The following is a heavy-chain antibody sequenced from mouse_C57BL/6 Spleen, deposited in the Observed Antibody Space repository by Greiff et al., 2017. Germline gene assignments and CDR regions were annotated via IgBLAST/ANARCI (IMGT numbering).Heavy chain of an antibody. CDR3: ARCYYGSSYDY. CDR1: GYTFTSYW. J-gene: IGHJ2*01. Sequence: QVQLKQPGAELVRPGSSVKLSCKASGYTFTSYWMDWVQQRPGQGLEWIGNIYPSDSETHYNQKFKDKATLTVDKSSSTAYMQLSSLTSEDSAVYYCARCYYGSSYDYWGQGTTLTVSS. V-gene: IGHV1-61*01. CDR2: IYPSDSET. D-gene: IGHD1-1*01.